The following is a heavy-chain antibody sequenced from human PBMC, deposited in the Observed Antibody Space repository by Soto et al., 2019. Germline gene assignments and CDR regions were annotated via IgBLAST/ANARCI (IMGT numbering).Heavy chain of an antibody. D-gene: IGHD6-19*01. V-gene: IGHV1-3*01. CDR1: GYTFTSYA. J-gene: IGHJ4*02. CDR2: INAGNGNT. CDR3: ARWRGRGWMEGFDY. Sequence: QVQLVQSGAEVKKPGASVKVSCKASGYTFTSYAMHWVRQAPGQRLEWMGWINAGNGNTKYSQKFQGRVTITRDTSASTAYMELSSLRSEDTAVYYCARWRGRGWMEGFDYWAREPWSPSPQ.